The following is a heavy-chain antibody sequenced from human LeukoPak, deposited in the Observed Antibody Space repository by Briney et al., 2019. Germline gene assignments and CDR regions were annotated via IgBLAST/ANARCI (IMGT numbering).Heavy chain of an antibody. D-gene: IGHD6-6*01. Sequence: PGRSLRLSCAASGFTFSSYAMHWVRQAPGKGLEWVAVISYDGSNKYYADSVKGRFTISRDNSKNTLYLQMNSLRAEDTAVYYCARDHYSSSGRFDYWDQGTLVTVSS. J-gene: IGHJ4*02. V-gene: IGHV3-30-3*01. CDR1: GFTFSSYA. CDR2: ISYDGSNK. CDR3: ARDHYSSSGRFDY.